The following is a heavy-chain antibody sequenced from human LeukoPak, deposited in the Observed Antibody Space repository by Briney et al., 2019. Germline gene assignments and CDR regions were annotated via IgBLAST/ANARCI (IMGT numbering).Heavy chain of an antibody. V-gene: IGHV3-48*01. D-gene: IGHD2-15*01. J-gene: IGHJ6*03. CDR1: GFTFSSYS. CDR3: AARSGADYYYYMDV. CDR2: ISSSSSTI. Sequence: PGGSLRLSCAASGFTFSSYSMNWVRQAPGKGLEWVPYISSSSSTIYYADSVKGRFTISRDNSKNTLYLQMSSLRAEDTAVYYCAARSGADYYYYMDVWGKGTTVTVSS.